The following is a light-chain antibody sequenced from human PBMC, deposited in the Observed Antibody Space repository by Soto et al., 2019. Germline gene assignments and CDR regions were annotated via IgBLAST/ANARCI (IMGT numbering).Light chain of an antibody. J-gene: IGKJ4*01. Sequence: EIVLTQSPATLSLSPGERATLSCRASQSVSIYLAWYQQKPGQAPMLLMSDASNRATSIPARFSGSGAGTDFTLTISSLEPEDFAVYYCQQRSNWPLTFGGGTKVEIQ. CDR1: QSVSIY. CDR3: QQRSNWPLT. V-gene: IGKV3-11*01. CDR2: DAS.